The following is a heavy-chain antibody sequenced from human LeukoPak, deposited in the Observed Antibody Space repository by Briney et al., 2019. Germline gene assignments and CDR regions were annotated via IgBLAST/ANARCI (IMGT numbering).Heavy chain of an antibody. D-gene: IGHD3-22*01. CDR3: ARGARGTSSGYSWFDY. Sequence: GGSLRLSCAPSGFIFGDYWMTWVRQAPGKGLEWVANIKQDGGEKHYVDSVKGRFTISRDNAMNSLSVQMNSLRVEDTALYYCARGARGTSSGYSWFDYWGRGTLVTVSS. CDR2: IKQDGGEK. J-gene: IGHJ4*02. V-gene: IGHV3-7*01. CDR1: GFIFGDYW.